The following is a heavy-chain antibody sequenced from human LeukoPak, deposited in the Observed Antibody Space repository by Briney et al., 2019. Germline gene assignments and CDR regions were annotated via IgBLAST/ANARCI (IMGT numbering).Heavy chain of an antibody. CDR1: GFTFSSYA. CDR2: IYSGGST. J-gene: IGHJ4*02. CDR3: ARDPSVYCSSTSCYTGD. V-gene: IGHV3-66*01. D-gene: IGHD2-2*02. Sequence: PGGSLRLSCAASGFTFSSYAMSWVRQAPGKGLEWVSVIYSGGSTYYADSVKGRFTISRDNSKNTLYLQMNSLRAEDTAVYYCARDPSVYCSSTSCYTGDWGQGTLVTVSS.